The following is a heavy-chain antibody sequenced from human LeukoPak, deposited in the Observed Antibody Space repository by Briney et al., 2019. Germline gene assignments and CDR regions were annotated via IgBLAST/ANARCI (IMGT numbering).Heavy chain of an antibody. CDR2: ISGSGGST. V-gene: IGHV3-23*01. J-gene: IGHJ3*02. Sequence: GGSLRLSCAASGFTFSSYFINWVRQAPGKGLEWLSSISGSGGSTYYADSVKGRFTISRDNSKNTLYLQIFSLRAEDTAVYYCARRSSYCGGGSCSFDIWGQGTMVTVSS. CDR3: ARRSSYCGGGSCSFDI. CDR1: GFTFSSYF. D-gene: IGHD2-15*01.